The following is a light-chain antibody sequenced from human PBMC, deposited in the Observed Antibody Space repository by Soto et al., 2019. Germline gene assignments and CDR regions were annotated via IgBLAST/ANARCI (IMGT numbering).Light chain of an antibody. CDR1: SSDIGGYTY. Sequence: QSVLTQPPSASGSPGQSVTISCTGTSSDIGGYTYVSWYQHHPGKAPKLMIYEVSKRPSGVPDRFSGSKSGNTASLTVSGLQAEDEADYYCTSYAGSNSYVFGTGTKVNV. J-gene: IGLJ1*01. V-gene: IGLV2-8*01. CDR2: EVS. CDR3: TSYAGSNSYV.